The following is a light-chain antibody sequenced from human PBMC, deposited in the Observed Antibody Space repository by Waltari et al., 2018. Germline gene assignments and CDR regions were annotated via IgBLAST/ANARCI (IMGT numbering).Light chain of an antibody. V-gene: IGLV2-14*04. J-gene: IGLJ3*02. CDR1: SSDVGGYNY. CDR3: SSYTSSSTWV. Sequence: GQSITISCTGTSSDVGGYNYVSWYQQHPGKAPKLMIYDVSKRPSGVSNRFSGSKSGNTDSLTISGLQAEDEADYYCSSYTSSSTWVFGGGTKLTVL. CDR2: DVS.